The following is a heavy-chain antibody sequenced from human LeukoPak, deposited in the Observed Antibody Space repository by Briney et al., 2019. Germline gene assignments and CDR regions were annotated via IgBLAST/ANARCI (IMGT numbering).Heavy chain of an antibody. Sequence: GGSLRLSCAASGFNFRSYGMHWVRQAPGKGLEWVTLMRCGGSDKYYADSVKGRFTISRDNSKNTLSLQMNSLRPEDTAVYYCAKEPMDNWGPGTLVTVSS. CDR1: GFNFRSYG. V-gene: IGHV3-30*02. J-gene: IGHJ4*02. CDR3: AKEPMDN. CDR2: MRCGGSDK.